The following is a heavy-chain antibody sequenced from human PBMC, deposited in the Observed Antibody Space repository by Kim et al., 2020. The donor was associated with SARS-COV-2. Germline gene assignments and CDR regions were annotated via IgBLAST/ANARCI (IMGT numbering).Heavy chain of an antibody. CDR3: ARDSYIWGSYRYGGYNWFDP. Sequence: GGSLRLSCAAPGFTFSSYSMNWVRQAPGKGLEWVSSISSSSSYIYYADSVKGRFTISRDNAKNSLYLQMNSLRAEDTAVYYCARDSYIWGSYRYGGYNWFDPWGQGTLVTVSS. CDR1: GFTFSSYS. V-gene: IGHV3-21*01. J-gene: IGHJ5*02. CDR2: ISSSSSYI. D-gene: IGHD3-16*02.